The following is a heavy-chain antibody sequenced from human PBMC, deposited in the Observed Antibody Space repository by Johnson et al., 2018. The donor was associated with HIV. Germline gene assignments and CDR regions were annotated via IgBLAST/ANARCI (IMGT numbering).Heavy chain of an antibody. Sequence: VQLVESGGGVVRPGGSLRLSCAASGFNFDDYGMNWVRQVPGEGLEWVSGIKGNGDSTGYADSVKGRFTISRDNAKNSLYLQMNSLRAEDTALYYCVREAIAAADSNAFDIWGQGTMVTVSS. CDR3: VREAIAAADSNAFDI. CDR1: GFNFDDYG. CDR2: IKGNGDST. V-gene: IGHV3-20*04. D-gene: IGHD6-13*01. J-gene: IGHJ3*02.